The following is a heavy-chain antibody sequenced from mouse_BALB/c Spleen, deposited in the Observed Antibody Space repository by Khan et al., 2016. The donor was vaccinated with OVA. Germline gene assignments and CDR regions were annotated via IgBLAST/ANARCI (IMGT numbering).Heavy chain of an antibody. CDR1: GYTFTSYW. CDR2: IYPGTDNT. V-gene: IGHV1-76*01. J-gene: IGHJ2*01. CDR3: AREESLCYFDY. Sequence: QVRLQQSGAELVRPGASVKLSCKTSGYTFTSYWIHWVKQRSGQGLEWIARIYPGTDNTYYNEKFKDKASLTADKSYSTAYMQLSSLKSEDSAVYGCAREESLCYFDYWGQGTTLTVSS. D-gene: IGHD6-2*01.